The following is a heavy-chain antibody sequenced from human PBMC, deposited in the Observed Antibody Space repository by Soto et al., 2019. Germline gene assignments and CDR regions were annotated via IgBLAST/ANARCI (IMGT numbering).Heavy chain of an antibody. V-gene: IGHV3-30-3*01. CDR3: ARLGDSGYDFHYYYGMDV. D-gene: IGHD5-12*01. CDR2: ISYDGSNK. CDR1: GFTLSSYA. Sequence: PGGSLRLSCAASGFTLSSYAMHWVRQAPGKGLEWVAVISYDGSNKYYADSVKGRFTISRDNSKNTLYLQMNSLRAEDTAVYYCARLGDSGYDFHYYYGMDVWGQGTTVTVSS. J-gene: IGHJ6*02.